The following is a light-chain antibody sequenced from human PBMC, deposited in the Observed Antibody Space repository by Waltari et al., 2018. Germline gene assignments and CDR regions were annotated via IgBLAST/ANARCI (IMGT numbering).Light chain of an antibody. Sequence: ELVLTHSPPPCPVSPGERSTLFCRASHSIRNNLAWYQQKPGQAPRLLIYGASTRATGIPARFSGSGSGTEFTLTISSLQSEDFAVYYCQQFNTWWTFGQGTKVEFK. CDR1: HSIRNN. CDR3: QQFNTWWT. CDR2: GAS. V-gene: IGKV3-15*01. J-gene: IGKJ1*01.